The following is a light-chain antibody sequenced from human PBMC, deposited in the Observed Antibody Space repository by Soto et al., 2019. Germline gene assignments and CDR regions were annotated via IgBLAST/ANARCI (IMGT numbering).Light chain of an antibody. Sequence: EIVLTQSPGTLSFSPGERATLSCRASQSVSSSSLAWYQQKPGQAPRLLSYGASSMATGIPERFSGSGSGSDFTLTMSRLEPEVLAVYYCKQYGNGPVVTFGQGTKLEIK. CDR1: QSVSSSS. CDR3: KQYGNGPVVT. J-gene: IGKJ2*01. CDR2: GAS. V-gene: IGKV3-20*01.